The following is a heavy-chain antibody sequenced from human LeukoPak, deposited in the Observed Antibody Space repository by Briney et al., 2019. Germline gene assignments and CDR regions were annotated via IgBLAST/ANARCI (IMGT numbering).Heavy chain of an antibody. CDR2: ISGSGGST. CDR1: GFTFSSYA. Sequence: PGGSLRLSCAASGFTFSSYAMSWVRQAPGKGLEWVSAISGSGGSTYYADSVKGRFTISRDNSKNTLYLQMNSLRAEDTAVYYCAKDAAEIYCGGDCYSFDYWGQGTLVTVSS. CDR3: AKDAAEIYCGGDCYSFDY. D-gene: IGHD2-21*01. V-gene: IGHV3-23*01. J-gene: IGHJ4*02.